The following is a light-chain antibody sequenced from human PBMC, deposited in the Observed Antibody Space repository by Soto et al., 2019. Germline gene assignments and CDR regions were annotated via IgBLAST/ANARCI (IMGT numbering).Light chain of an antibody. V-gene: IGKV3-11*01. CDR3: HQRQSWPRT. CDR1: QYINTR. Sequence: PGDRVTLSCRASQYINTRLAWYQHRPGQAPRLLIYQTSIRAAGIPARFSASGTGTDFTLTISDIQPEDFAVYYCHQRQSWPRTFGQGTKVDIK. J-gene: IGKJ1*01. CDR2: QTS.